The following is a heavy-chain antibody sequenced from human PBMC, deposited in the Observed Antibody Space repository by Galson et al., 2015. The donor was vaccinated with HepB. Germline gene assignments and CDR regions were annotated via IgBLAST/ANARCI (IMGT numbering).Heavy chain of an antibody. J-gene: IGHJ4*02. Sequence: SVKVSCKVSGYTLTELSMHWVRQAPGKGLEWMGGFDPEDGETIYAQKFQGRVTMTEDTSTDTAYMELSSLRSEDTAVYYCATDLKRQWFGEIGTSNWGQGTLVTVSS. CDR2: FDPEDGET. CDR3: ATDLKRQWFGEIGTSN. D-gene: IGHD3-10*01. CDR1: GYTLTELS. V-gene: IGHV1-24*01.